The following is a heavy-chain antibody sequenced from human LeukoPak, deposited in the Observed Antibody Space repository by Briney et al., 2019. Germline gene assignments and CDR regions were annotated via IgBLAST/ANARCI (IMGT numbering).Heavy chain of an antibody. CDR3: ARVVKSTLTVTGYYFDY. J-gene: IGHJ4*02. V-gene: IGHV3-30*04. CDR2: IAHDGSNK. CDR1: GFTFSSHG. D-gene: IGHD4-11*01. Sequence: GGSLRLSCAASGFTFSSHGMHWVRQAPGKGLEWVAVIAHDGSNKDYADSVKGRITISRDNSKDTLYLQMNSLRTEDTAVYYCARVVKSTLTVTGYYFDYWGQGTLVTVSS.